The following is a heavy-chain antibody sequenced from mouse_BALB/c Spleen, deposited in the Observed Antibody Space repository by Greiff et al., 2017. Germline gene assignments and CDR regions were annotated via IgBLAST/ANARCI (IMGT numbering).Heavy chain of an antibody. D-gene: IGHD2-14*01. CDR2: IDPANGNT. J-gene: IGHJ3*01. CDR1: GFNIKDTY. V-gene: IGHV14-3*02. CDR3: ARTGYRYDAQSWFAY. Sequence: VQLQQSGAELVKPGASVKLSCTASGFNIKDTYMHWVKQRPEQGLEWIGRIDPANGNTKYDPKFQGKATITADTSSNTAYLQLSSLTSEDTAVYYCARTGYRYDAQSWFAYWGQGTLVTVSA.